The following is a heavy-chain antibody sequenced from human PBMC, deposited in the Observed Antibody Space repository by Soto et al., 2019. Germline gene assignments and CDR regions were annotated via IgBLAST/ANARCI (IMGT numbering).Heavy chain of an antibody. CDR3: ARSKSIVGAAYYFYY. CDR1: GYSFTSYG. Sequence: ASVKVSCKASGYSFTSYGISWVRQAPGQGLEWMGWISAYNGNTNYAQKLQGRVTMTTDTSTNTAYMELRSLRSDDTAVYYCARSKSIVGAAYYFYYCGQGTLVTVSS. J-gene: IGHJ4*02. D-gene: IGHD1-26*01. V-gene: IGHV1-18*01. CDR2: ISAYNGNT.